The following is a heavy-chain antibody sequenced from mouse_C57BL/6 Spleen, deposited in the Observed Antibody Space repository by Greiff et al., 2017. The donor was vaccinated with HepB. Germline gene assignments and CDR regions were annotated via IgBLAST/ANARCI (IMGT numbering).Heavy chain of an antibody. Sequence: EVMLVESGGGLVKPGGSLKLSCAASGFTFSSYAMSWVRQTPEKRLEWVATISDGGSYTYYPDNVKGRFTISRDNAKNNLYLQMSHLKSEDTAMYYCARDRYYGRDYAMDYWGQGTSVTVSS. D-gene: IGHD1-1*01. CDR2: ISDGGSYT. CDR1: GFTFSSYA. J-gene: IGHJ4*01. CDR3: ARDRYYGRDYAMDY. V-gene: IGHV5-4*01.